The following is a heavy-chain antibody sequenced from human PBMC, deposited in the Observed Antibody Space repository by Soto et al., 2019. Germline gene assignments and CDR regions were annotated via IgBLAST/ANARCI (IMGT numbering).Heavy chain of an antibody. CDR2: INPNSGGT. Sequence: ASVKVSCKASGYTFTGYYMHWVRQAPGQGLEWMGWINPNSGGTNYAQKFQGRVTMTRDTSISTAYMELSRLRSDDTAVYYCARGRNRIVATTTPYKWFDPWGQGTLVTVSS. V-gene: IGHV1-2*02. J-gene: IGHJ5*02. D-gene: IGHD5-12*01. CDR3: ARGRNRIVATTTPYKWFDP. CDR1: GYTFTGYY.